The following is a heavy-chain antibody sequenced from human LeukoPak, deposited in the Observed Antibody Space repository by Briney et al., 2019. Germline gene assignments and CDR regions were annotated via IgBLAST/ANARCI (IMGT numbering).Heavy chain of an antibody. Sequence: GGSLRLSCAASGVTFSSYAMSWVRQAPGKGLEWVSAISGSGGSTYYADSVKGRFTISRDHTTNTVYVPMNSLRAEDPAVYYCASVRIMSGSYIPAFDYWGQGTLVTVSS. CDR3: ASVRIMSGSYIPAFDY. V-gene: IGHV3-23*01. D-gene: IGHD3-3*01. CDR1: GVTFSSYA. CDR2: ISGSGGST. J-gene: IGHJ4*02.